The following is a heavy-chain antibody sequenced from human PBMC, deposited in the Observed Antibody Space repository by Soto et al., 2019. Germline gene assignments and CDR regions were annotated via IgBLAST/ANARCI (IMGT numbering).Heavy chain of an antibody. CDR2: IYWDDDK. CDR3: AHRGVLRFLEWLPYGMDV. D-gene: IGHD3-3*01. CDR1: GFSLSTSGVG. J-gene: IGHJ6*02. Sequence: QITLKESGPTLVKPTQTLTLTCTFSGFSLSTSGVGVGWIRQPPGKALEWLALIYWDDDKRYSPSLKSRLTIPKDTSKNQVVLTMTNMDPVDTATYYCAHRGVLRFLEWLPYGMDVWGQGTTVTVSS. V-gene: IGHV2-5*02.